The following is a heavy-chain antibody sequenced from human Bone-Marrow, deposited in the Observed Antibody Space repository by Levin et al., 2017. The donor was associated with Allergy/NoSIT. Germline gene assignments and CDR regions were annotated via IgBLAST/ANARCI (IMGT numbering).Heavy chain of an antibody. CDR1: GFPVSGTD. CDR3: ASRSVRFLGTPPSGFAWGYDG. CDR2: IHSGDTT. D-gene: IGHD3-3*01. Sequence: LSLTCAASGFPVSGTDMSWLRQAPGKGLEWVSVIHSGDTTYYADSVKGRFTISRDNSKNTLSLQMNSLRVEDTAVYYCASRSVRFLGTPPSGFAWGYDGWGQGTTVTVSS. V-gene: IGHV3-66*01. J-gene: IGHJ6*02.